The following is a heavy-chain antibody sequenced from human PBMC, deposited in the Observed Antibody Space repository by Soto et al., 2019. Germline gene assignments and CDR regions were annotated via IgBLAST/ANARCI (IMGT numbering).Heavy chain of an antibody. CDR1: GFTFSSYG. D-gene: IGHD2-15*01. V-gene: IGHV3-30*18. CDR3: AKDRGLRVVVVAAAHFDY. Sequence: GESLKISCAASGFTFSSYGMHWVRQAPGKGLEWVAVISYDGSNKYYADSVKGRFTISRDNSKNTLYLQMNSLRAEDTAVYYCAKDRGLRVVVVAAAHFDYWGQGTLVTVSS. CDR2: ISYDGSNK. J-gene: IGHJ4*02.